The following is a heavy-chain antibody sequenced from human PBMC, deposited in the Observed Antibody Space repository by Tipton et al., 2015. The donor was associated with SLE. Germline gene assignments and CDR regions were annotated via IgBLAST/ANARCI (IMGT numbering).Heavy chain of an antibody. D-gene: IGHD1-26*01. CDR3: ARGSPTSDWYFDL. CDR2: LYYTGST. Sequence: TLSLTCNVASGSVSINSYSWDWIRQPPGKGLEWIGSLYYTGSTYYNPSVKSRVTMSVDTSKNHFSLKLISVTAADTAVYYCARGSPTSDWYFDLWGRGTLVTVSS. J-gene: IGHJ2*01. CDR1: SGSVSINSYS. V-gene: IGHV4-39*07.